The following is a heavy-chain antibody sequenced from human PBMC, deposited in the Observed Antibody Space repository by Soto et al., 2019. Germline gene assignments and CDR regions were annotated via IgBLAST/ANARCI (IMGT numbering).Heavy chain of an antibody. CDR1: GGSISSGGYY. D-gene: IGHD6-19*01. CDR3: ARQRVAAYNWFDP. J-gene: IGHJ5*02. V-gene: IGHV4-31*03. CDR2: IYYSGST. Sequence: PSATLSLTCTVSGGSISSGGYYWSWIRQHPGKGLEWIGYIYYSGSTYYNPSLKSRVTISVDTSKNQFSLKLSSVTAADTAVYYCARQRVAAYNWFDPWGQGTLVTVSS.